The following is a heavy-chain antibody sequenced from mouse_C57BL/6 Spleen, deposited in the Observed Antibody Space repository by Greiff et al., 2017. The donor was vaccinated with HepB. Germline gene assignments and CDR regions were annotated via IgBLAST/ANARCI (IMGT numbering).Heavy chain of an antibody. CDR1: GYTFTDYE. CDR2: IDPETGGT. CDR3: TRSAGFAY. Sequence: VQLQQSGAELVRPGASVTLSCKASGYTFTDYEMHWVKQTPVQGLEWIGAIDPETGGTAYNQKFKGKAILTADKSSSTAYMQLRSLTSEDSAVYYCTRSAGFAYWGQGTLVTVSA. J-gene: IGHJ3*01. V-gene: IGHV1-15*01.